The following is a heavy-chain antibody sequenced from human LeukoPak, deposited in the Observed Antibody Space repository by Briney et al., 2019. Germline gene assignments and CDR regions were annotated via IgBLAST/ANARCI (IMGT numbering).Heavy chain of an antibody. J-gene: IGHJ4*02. D-gene: IGHD4-11*01. V-gene: IGHV4-61*02. CDR2: IYTSGST. CDR1: GGSISSGSYY. CDR3: AGLSVTTYYFDY. Sequence: SETLSLTCTVSGGSISSGSYYWSWLRQPAGKGLEWIGCIYTSGSTNYNPSLKSRVTISVDTSKNQFSLKLSSVTAADTAVYYCAGLSVTTYYFDYWGQGTLVTVSS.